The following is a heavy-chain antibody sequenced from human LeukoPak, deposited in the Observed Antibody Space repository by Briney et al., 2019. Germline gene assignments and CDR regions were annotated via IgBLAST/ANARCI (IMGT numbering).Heavy chain of an antibody. CDR3: AREGDYYGSGSYDY. Sequence: SETLSLTCTASGGSISSYYWSWIRQPAGKGLEWIGRIYTSGSTNYNPSLKSRVTMSVDTSKNQFSLKLSSVTAADTAVYYCAREGDYYGSGSYDYWGQGTLVTVSS. V-gene: IGHV4-4*07. CDR2: IYTSGST. CDR1: GGSISSYY. D-gene: IGHD3-10*01. J-gene: IGHJ4*02.